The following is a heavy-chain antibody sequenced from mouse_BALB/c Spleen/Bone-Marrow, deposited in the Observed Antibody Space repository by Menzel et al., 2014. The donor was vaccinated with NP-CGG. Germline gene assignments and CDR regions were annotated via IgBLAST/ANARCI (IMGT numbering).Heavy chain of an antibody. CDR3: ARDNYYDYDGFAY. J-gene: IGHJ3*01. D-gene: IGHD2-4*01. V-gene: IGHV5-6-3*01. CDR2: INGNGGST. CDR1: GFTFSSYG. Sequence: EVMLVESGGGLVQPGGSLKISCAASGFTFSSYGMSWVRQTPDKRLDLVATINGNGGSTYYPDSVKGRFTISRDNAKNTLYLQMSSLKSEDTAMYYCARDNYYDYDGFAYWGQGTLVTVSA.